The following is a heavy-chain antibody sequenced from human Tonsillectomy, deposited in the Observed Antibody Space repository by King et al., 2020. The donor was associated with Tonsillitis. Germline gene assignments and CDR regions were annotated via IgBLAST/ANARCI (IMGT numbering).Heavy chain of an antibody. CDR2: IWYDGSNK. J-gene: IGHJ4*02. V-gene: IGHV3-33*01. D-gene: IGHD5-24*01. Sequence: VQLVESGGGVVQPGRSLRLSCAASGFTFSSYGMHWVRQAPGKGVEWVAVIWYDGSNKYYSDSVKGRFTISRDNSKNTRYLQMNSLRAEDTAVYYCARDRGEMATLDYWGQGTLVTVSS. CDR3: ARDRGEMATLDY. CDR1: GFTFSSYG.